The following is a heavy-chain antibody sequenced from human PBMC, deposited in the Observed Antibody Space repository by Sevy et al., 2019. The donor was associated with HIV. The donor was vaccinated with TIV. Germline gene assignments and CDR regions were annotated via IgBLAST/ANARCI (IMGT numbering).Heavy chain of an antibody. D-gene: IGHD3-16*01. V-gene: IGHV3-23*01. CDR3: AKDGFGGVLNYYYYYMDV. Sequence: GGSLRLSCAASGFTFSSYAMSWVRQAPGKGLEWVSAISGSGGSTYYEDTVKGRFTISRGNAKNTLDLQMNSLRAEDTAVYYCAKDGFGGVLNYYYYYMDVWGKGTTVTVSS. CDR2: ISGSGGST. CDR1: GFTFSSYA. J-gene: IGHJ6*03.